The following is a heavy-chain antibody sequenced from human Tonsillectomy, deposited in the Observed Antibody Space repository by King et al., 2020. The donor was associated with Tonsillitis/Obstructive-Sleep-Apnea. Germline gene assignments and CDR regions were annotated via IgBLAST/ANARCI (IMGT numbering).Heavy chain of an antibody. CDR2: ISSSSSYI. CDR3: ARDRGLRVWFDP. V-gene: IGHV3-21*01. CDR1: GFTFSSYS. J-gene: IGHJ5*02. D-gene: IGHD3-10*01. Sequence: VQLVESGGGLVKPGGSLRLSCAASGFTFSSYSMNWVRQAPGKGLEWVSSISSSSSYIYYADSVKGRFTTSRDNAKNSLYLQMNSLRAEDTAVYYCARDRGLRVWFDPWGQGTLVTVSS.